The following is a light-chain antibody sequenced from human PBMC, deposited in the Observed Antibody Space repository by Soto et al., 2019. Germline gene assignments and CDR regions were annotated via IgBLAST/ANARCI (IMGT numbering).Light chain of an antibody. V-gene: IGLV2-14*01. Sequence: QSALTQPASVSGSPGQSITISCTGTSSDVGGYNYISWYQQHPGKAPKFIIYDVRNRPSGVSNRFSGSRSGNTASLTISGHQAEDEADYSCSSYTSSSTVIFGGGTKLTV. CDR2: DVR. CDR1: SSDVGGYNY. CDR3: SSYTSSSTVI. J-gene: IGLJ2*01.